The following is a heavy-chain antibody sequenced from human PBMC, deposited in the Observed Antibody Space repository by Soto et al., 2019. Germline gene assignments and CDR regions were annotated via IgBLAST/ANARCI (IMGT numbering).Heavy chain of an antibody. D-gene: IGHD2-15*01. CDR2: ISAYNGNT. J-gene: IGHJ4*02. Sequence: QVQLVQSGAEVKKPGASVKVSCKASGYTFTKYGITWVRQAPGQGLEWMGWISAYNGNTNYAQKLQGRVTMTTDTATSTAYMELRSLTSDDTAVYYCARWYCSGGICYPNDFWGQGTLVTVSS. CDR1: GYTFTKYG. CDR3: ARWYCSGGICYPNDF. V-gene: IGHV1-18*01.